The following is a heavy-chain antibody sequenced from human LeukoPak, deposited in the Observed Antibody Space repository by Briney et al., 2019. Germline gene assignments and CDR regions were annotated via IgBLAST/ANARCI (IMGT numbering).Heavy chain of an antibody. CDR2: IYTSGST. V-gene: IGHV4-4*07. D-gene: IGHD3-10*01. CDR1: GGSISSYY. J-gene: IGHJ5*02. Sequence: KPSETLSLTCTVSGGSISSYYWSWIRQPAGKGLEWIGRIYTSGSTNYNPSLKSRVTMSVDTSKNQFSLKLSSVTAADTAVYYCARHNLWFGELLGWFDPWGRGTLVTVSS. CDR3: ARHNLWFGELLGWFDP.